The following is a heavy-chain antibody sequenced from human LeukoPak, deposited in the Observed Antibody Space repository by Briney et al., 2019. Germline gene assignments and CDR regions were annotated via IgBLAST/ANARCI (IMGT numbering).Heavy chain of an antibody. J-gene: IGHJ3*02. V-gene: IGHV3-23*01. CDR1: RFMFSSYA. CDR3: ASPSSGQSFDI. D-gene: IGHD3-22*01. CDR2: ISGSGGST. Sequence: GGSLRLSCAASRFMFSSYAMSWVRQAPGKGLEWVSGISGSGGSTYYADSVKGRFTISRDKSKNTMYLQMNSLRAEDTAVYYCASPSSGQSFDIWGQGTMVTVSS.